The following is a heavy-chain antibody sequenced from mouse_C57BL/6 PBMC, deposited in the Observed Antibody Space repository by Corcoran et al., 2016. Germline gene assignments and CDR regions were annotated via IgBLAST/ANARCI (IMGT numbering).Heavy chain of an antibody. CDR2: IYPGAGDT. J-gene: IGHJ1*03. CDR1: GYAFSSYW. V-gene: IGHV1-80*01. Sequence: QVQLQQSGAELVKPGASVKISCKASGYAFSSYWMNWVKQRPGKGLEWIGQIYPGAGDTNYNGKFKGKATLTADKSSSTAYMQLSSLTSEDSAVYCCARLGEWVYLDVWGTGTTVTVSS. CDR3: ARLGEWVYLDV.